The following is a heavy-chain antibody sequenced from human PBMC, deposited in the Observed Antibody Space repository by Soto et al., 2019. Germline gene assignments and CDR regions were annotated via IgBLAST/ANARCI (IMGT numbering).Heavy chain of an antibody. V-gene: IGHV3-23*01. CDR1: GFTFSSYA. D-gene: IGHD3-10*01. Sequence: GGSLRLSCAASGFTFSSYAMSWVRQAPGKGLEWVSAISGSGGSTYYADSVKGRFTISRDNSKNTLYLQMNSLRAEDTAVYYCAKEILLWFGEFEYYFDYWGQGTLVTVSS. J-gene: IGHJ4*02. CDR2: ISGSGGST. CDR3: AKEILLWFGEFEYYFDY.